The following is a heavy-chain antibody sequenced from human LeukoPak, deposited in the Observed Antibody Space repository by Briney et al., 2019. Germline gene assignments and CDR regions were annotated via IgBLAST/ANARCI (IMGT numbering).Heavy chain of an antibody. CDR1: GGSFSGYY. Sequence: SETLSLTCAVYGGSFSGYYWSWIRQPPGKGLEWIGEINHSGSTNYNPSLQSRVTISVDTSKNQFSLKLSSVTAADTAVYYCARRSAGQWFGELSYYFDYWGQGTLVTVSS. V-gene: IGHV4-34*01. CDR2: INHSGST. J-gene: IGHJ4*02. D-gene: IGHD3-10*01. CDR3: ARRSAGQWFGELSYYFDY.